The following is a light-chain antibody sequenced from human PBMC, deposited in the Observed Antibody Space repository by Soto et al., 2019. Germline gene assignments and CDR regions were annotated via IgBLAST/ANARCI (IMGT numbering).Light chain of an antibody. CDR2: EVS. CDR3: SSFTSSSTYV. Sequence: QSALTQPPSVSGSPGQSVAISCTGTSSDVGSYNRVAWYQQPPGTAPKLMIYEVSNRPSGVPDRFSGSKSGNTASPTISGLQAEDEADYYCSSFTSSSTYVFGTGTKVTV. J-gene: IGLJ1*01. V-gene: IGLV2-18*02. CDR1: SSDVGSYNR.